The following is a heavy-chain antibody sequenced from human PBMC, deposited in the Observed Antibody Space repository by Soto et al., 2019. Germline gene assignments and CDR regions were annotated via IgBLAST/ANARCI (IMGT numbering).Heavy chain of an antibody. J-gene: IGHJ4*02. CDR1: GGSISSYY. CDR3: ARRGDWGSDEFDY. Sequence: SETLSLTCTVSGGSISSYYWSWIRQPPGKGLEWIGYIYHSGSTYYNPSLKSRVTISVDRSKNQFSLKLSSVTAADTAVYYCARRGDWGSDEFDYWGQGTLVTVSS. D-gene: IGHD7-27*01. V-gene: IGHV4-59*12. CDR2: IYHSGST.